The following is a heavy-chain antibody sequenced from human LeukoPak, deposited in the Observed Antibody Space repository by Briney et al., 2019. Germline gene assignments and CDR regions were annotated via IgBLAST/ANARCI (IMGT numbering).Heavy chain of an antibody. Sequence: GGSLRLSCAASGFTFSSYWMSWVRQAPGKGLEWVANIKQDGSEKYYVDSVKGRFTISRDNAKNSLYLQMNSLRAEDTAVYYCARERGSRYYYYYMDVWGKGTTVTVSS. J-gene: IGHJ6*03. CDR1: GFTFSSYW. CDR3: ARERGSRYYYYYMDV. CDR2: IKQDGSEK. D-gene: IGHD6-13*01. V-gene: IGHV3-7*01.